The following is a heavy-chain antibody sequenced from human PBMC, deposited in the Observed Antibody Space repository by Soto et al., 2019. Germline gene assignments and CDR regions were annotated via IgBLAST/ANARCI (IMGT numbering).Heavy chain of an antibody. CDR1: GFTFSSYD. D-gene: IGHD3-22*01. J-gene: IGHJ2*01. CDR2: VTSSGGAT. V-gene: IGHV3-23*01. Sequence: PGGSLRLSCAASGFTFSSYDMSWVRQAPGKGLEWVSTVTSSGGATFYTDSVKGRFTISRDNSKNTLFLQMNSLRAEDTAVYYCAKDLHSSGSNWYFDLWGCGTLVTVSS. CDR3: AKDLHSSGSNWYFDL.